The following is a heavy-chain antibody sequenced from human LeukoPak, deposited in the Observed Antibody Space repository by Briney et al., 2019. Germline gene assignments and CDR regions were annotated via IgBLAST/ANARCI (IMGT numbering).Heavy chain of an antibody. CDR2: NHKRGAT. J-gene: IGHJ4*02. CDR1: GGSSNYDY. CDR3: ATLRGATTAVFDS. V-gene: IGHV4-59*08. D-gene: IGHD1-26*01. Sequence: SETLSRTGTGSGGSSNYDYWSWLRQSPGKGLEWIGYNHKRGATTSSPSHNGRVTISVHTSKNQFSLKLSSVTAADPSLYYCATLRGATTAVFDSWGQATLVTVSS.